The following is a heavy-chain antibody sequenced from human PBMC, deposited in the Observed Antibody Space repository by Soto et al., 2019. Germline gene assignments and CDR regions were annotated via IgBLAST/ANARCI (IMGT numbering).Heavy chain of an antibody. CDR3: AKERVAYYYDSSGF. J-gene: IGHJ4*02. V-gene: IGHV3-23*01. D-gene: IGHD3-22*01. CDR2: ISGRGGST. CDR1: GFTFSSYA. Sequence: PGGSLRLSCAASGFTFSSYAMSWVRQAPGKGLEWVSAISGRGGSTYYADSVKGRFTISRDKSTNTLYLQMNSPSVDDRAVYCCAKERVAYYYDSSGFWGQGTLVTVSS.